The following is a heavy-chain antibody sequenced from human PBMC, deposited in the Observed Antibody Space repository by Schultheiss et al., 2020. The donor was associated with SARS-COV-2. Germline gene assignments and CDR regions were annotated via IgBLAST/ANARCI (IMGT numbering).Heavy chain of an antibody. J-gene: IGHJ4*02. CDR3: ARYYYDSSGYYQYYFDY. CDR1: GGTFSSYA. V-gene: IGHV1-69*06. Sequence: SVKVSCKASGGTFSSYAISWVRQAPGQGLEWMGGIIPIFGTANYAQKFQGRVTITADKSTSTAYMELSSLRSEDTAVYYCARYYYDSSGYYQYYFDYWGQGTLVTVSS. CDR2: IIPIFGTA. D-gene: IGHD3-22*01.